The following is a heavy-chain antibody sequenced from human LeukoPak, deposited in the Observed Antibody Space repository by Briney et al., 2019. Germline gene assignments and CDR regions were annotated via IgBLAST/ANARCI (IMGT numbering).Heavy chain of an antibody. CDR1: GYTFTSYA. J-gene: IGHJ4*02. CDR2: ISAYNGNT. D-gene: IGHD3-16*02. CDR3: ARVGEYYDYVWGSYRPDY. Sequence: GASVKVSCKASGYTFTSYAMNWVRQAPGQGLEWMGWISAYNGNTNYAQKLQGRVTMTTDTSTSTAYMELRSLRSDDTAVYYCARVGEYYDYVWGSYRPDYWGQGTLVTVSS. V-gene: IGHV1-18*01.